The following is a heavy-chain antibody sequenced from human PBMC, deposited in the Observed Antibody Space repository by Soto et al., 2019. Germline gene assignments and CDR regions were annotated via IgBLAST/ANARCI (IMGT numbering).Heavy chain of an antibody. CDR1: GYTFTSYG. J-gene: IGHJ4*02. CDR3: ARISLDPRYDYIWGSYN. Sequence: QVQLVQSGAEVKKPGASVKVSCKASGYTFTSYGISWVRQAPGQGLECMGWISAYNGNTNYAQKLQGRVTMTTDTSTSTAYMELRSLRSDDTAVYYCARISLDPRYDYIWGSYNWGQGTLVTVSS. V-gene: IGHV1-18*01. CDR2: ISAYNGNT. D-gene: IGHD3-16*01.